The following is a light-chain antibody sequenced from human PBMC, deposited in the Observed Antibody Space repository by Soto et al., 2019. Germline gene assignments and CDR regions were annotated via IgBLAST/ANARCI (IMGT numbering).Light chain of an antibody. CDR2: SNN. J-gene: IGLJ1*01. CDR1: SSNIGSNT. CDR3: AACDASLNGYV. V-gene: IGLV1-44*01. Sequence: SVLTQPPSASGTPGQRVTISCSGSSSNIGSNTVNWYQQLPGTAPKLLIYSNNQRPSGVPDRFSGSKSGTSASLAISGLQSEDEAAYYCAACDASLNGYVFGTGTKVTVL.